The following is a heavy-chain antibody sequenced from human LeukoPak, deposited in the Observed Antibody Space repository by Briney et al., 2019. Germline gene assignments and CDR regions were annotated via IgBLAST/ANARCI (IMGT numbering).Heavy chain of an antibody. CDR3: ARDVRVEYCSGGSCPNYYYYGMDV. V-gene: IGHV1-18*01. Sequence: GASVKVSCKASGYTFTSYGISWVRQAPGQGLEWVGWISAYNGNTNYAQKLQGRVTMTTDTSTSTAYMELRSLRSDDTAVYYCARDVRVEYCSGGSCPNYYYYGMDVWGQGTTVTVSS. CDR1: GYTFTSYG. CDR2: ISAYNGNT. J-gene: IGHJ6*02. D-gene: IGHD2-15*01.